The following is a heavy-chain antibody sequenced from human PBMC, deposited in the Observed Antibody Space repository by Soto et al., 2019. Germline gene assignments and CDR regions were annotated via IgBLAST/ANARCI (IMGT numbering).Heavy chain of an antibody. V-gene: IGHV3-30-3*01. Sequence: QVQLVESGGGVVQPGRSLRLSCAASGFTFSSYAMHWVRQAPGKGLEWVAVISYDGSNKYYADSVKGRFTISRDNSKNTLYLPMNSLRAEDTAVYYCARDQNSGSYLFPHGMDVWGQGTTVTVSS. CDR1: GFTFSSYA. CDR3: ARDQNSGSYLFPHGMDV. J-gene: IGHJ6*02. CDR2: ISYDGSNK. D-gene: IGHD1-26*01.